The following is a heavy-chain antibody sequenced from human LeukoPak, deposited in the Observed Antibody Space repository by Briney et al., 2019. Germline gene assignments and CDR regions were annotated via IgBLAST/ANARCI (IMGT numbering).Heavy chain of an antibody. D-gene: IGHD6-13*01. J-gene: IGHJ6*02. CDR2: IYTSGST. Sequence: SQTLSLTCTVSGCSISSGSYYWSWIRQPAGKGLEWIGRIYTSGSTNYNPSLKSRVTISVDTSKNQFSLKLSSVTAADTAVYYWARDVSSWAYYYYGMDVWGQGTTVTVSS. CDR3: ARDVSSWAYYYYGMDV. CDR1: GCSISSGSYY. V-gene: IGHV4-61*02.